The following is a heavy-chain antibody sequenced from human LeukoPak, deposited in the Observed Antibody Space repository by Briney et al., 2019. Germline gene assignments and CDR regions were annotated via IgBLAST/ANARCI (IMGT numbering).Heavy chain of an antibody. CDR1: GYSFTNYW. V-gene: IGHV5-51*01. CDR2: IYPGDSDI. CDR3: ARLDRSGWYAHYYMDV. D-gene: IGHD6-19*01. J-gene: IGHJ6*03. Sequence: GESLKTSCKGSGYSFTNYWIGWVRQMPGTGLEWMGIIYPGDSDIRYSPSFQGQVTISVDKSISTAYLQWSSLKASDTAMYYCARLDRSGWYAHYYMDVWGKGTTVTVSS.